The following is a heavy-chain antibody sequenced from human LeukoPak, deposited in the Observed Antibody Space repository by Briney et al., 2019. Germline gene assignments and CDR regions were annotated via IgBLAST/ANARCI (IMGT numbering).Heavy chain of an antibody. V-gene: IGHV3-7*01. J-gene: IGHJ4*02. CDR1: GFTFSSYW. Sequence: PGGSLRLSCAASGFTFSSYWMSWVRQAPGKGLEWVANIKQDGSEKYYVDSVKGRFTTSRDNAKNSLYLQMNSLRAEDTAVYYCARDMVRGAYWDWGQGTLVTVSS. CDR2: IKQDGSEK. CDR3: ARDMVRGAYWD. D-gene: IGHD3-10*01.